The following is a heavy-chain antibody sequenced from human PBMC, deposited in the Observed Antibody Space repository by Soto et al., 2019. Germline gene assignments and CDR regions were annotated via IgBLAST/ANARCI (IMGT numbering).Heavy chain of an antibody. J-gene: IGHJ4*02. CDR1: GFTFSSYA. V-gene: IGHV3-23*01. CDR3: AKDFSYVRGSGFQFDY. D-gene: IGHD3-3*01. CDR2: ISGSGGST. Sequence: GGSLRLSCAASGFTFSSYAMSWVRQAPGKGLEWVSAISGSGGSTYYADSVKGRFTISRDNSKNTLYLQMNSLRAEDTAVYYCAKDFSYVRGSGFQFDYWGQGTLVTVSS.